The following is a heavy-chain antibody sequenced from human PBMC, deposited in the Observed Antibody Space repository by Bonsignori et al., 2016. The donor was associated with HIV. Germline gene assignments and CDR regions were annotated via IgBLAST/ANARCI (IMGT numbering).Heavy chain of an antibody. D-gene: IGHD5-24*01. Sequence: WIRQPPGKGLEWVSSISSSSSYIYYADSVKGRFTISRDNAKNSLYLQMNSLRAEDTAVYYCAKDRDGYIAWGQGILVTVSS. V-gene: IGHV3-21*01. J-gene: IGHJ5*02. CDR3: AKDRDGYIA. CDR2: ISSSSSYI.